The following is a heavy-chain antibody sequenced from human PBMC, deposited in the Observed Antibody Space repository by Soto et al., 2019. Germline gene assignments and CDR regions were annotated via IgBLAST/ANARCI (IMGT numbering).Heavy chain of an antibody. CDR2: FNPRGGSA. CDR1: GYTFTNYY. D-gene: IGHD3-3*01. Sequence: QVQLVQSGAEVKKPGVSVRVSCKASGYTFTNYYIHWIRQAPGQGLEWMGVFNPRGGSATYAQKFKGSLIMTADTSTSTVYMEMSSLRSEDTAVYYCARQGVVREHWFDPWGQGTLVTVSS. J-gene: IGHJ5*02. CDR3: ARQGVVREHWFDP. V-gene: IGHV1-46*01.